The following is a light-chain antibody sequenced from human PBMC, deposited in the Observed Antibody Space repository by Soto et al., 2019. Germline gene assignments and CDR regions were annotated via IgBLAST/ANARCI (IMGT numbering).Light chain of an antibody. CDR1: QSVSSSY. Sequence: EIVLTQSPGTLSLSPGERATLSCRASQSVSSSYLAWYQQKPGQAPRLLIYAASSRATGIPARFSGSGSGTDFTLTISRLEHEDCGVYDCQPYCSSPKTFGQGTKVEIK. V-gene: IGKV3-20*01. J-gene: IGKJ1*01. CDR2: AAS. CDR3: QPYCSSPKT.